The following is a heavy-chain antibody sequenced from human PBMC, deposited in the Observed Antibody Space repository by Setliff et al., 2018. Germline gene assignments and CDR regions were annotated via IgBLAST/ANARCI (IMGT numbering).Heavy chain of an antibody. V-gene: IGHV4-31*03. D-gene: IGHD3-10*01. CDR2: IYYTGKT. CDR3: AGTSTYVLGSGSYWDRWFDP. Sequence: TSETLSLTCTVSGDSLSGDNYFWSWIRHLPGKGLQWLGHIYYTGKTYYNPSLKSRLEMSVDTSKREFALRLSSVTAADTAVYYCAGTSTYVLGSGSYWDRWFDPWSQGTLVTVSS. CDR1: GDSLSGDNYF. J-gene: IGHJ5*02.